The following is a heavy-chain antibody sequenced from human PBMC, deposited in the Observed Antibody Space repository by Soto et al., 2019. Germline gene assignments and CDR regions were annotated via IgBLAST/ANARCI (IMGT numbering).Heavy chain of an antibody. V-gene: IGHV1-18*04. CDR2: ISVYNGNT. J-gene: IGHJ4*02. Sequence: QVQLVQFGSEVKKPGASVKVSCNGSGYTFRSYGISWVRQAPGQGLECMGCISVYNGNTNEVKKFQGRVTMTTDGSTATAYVALDNVTCDDTAVYYCARLGGYIWGFDFWGPGTLVPVSS. CDR1: GYTFRSYG. D-gene: IGHD5-18*01. CDR3: ARLGGYIWGFDF.